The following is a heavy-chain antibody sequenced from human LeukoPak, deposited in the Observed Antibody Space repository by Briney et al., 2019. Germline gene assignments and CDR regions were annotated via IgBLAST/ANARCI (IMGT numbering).Heavy chain of an antibody. D-gene: IGHD6-13*01. V-gene: IGHV3-23*01. CDR1: GLTFSSYA. CDR3: AKNSSSWYSG. CDR2: ISGSGGST. J-gene: IGHJ4*02. Sequence: GGSLRLSCAASGLTFSSYAMSWVRQAPGKGLEWVSAISGSGGSTSYADSVKGRFTISRDNSKNTLYLQMNSLRAEDTGVYFCAKNSSSWYSGWGQGTLVTVSS.